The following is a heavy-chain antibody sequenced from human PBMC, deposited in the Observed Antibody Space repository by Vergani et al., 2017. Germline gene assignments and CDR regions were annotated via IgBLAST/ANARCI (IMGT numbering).Heavy chain of an antibody. D-gene: IGHD3-9*01. V-gene: IGHV4-39*01. J-gene: IGHJ4*02. Sequence: QLHLQESGPGLVKPSETLSLTCTVSGGSITSSSYYWGWIRQPPGKGLEWIGNLCHSGVAYYNPSLKGRVTISVDTSKNKFSLEVTSVTAADTAIYFCARTESFILRYFHWALWVQGTLVTVSS. CDR2: LCHSGVA. CDR1: GGSITSSSYY. CDR3: ARTESFILRYFHWAL.